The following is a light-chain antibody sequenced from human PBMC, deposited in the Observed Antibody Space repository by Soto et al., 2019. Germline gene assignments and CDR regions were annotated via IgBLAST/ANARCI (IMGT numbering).Light chain of an antibody. CDR3: QQYYNWTPYT. J-gene: IGKJ2*01. V-gene: IGKV3-15*01. CDR1: RSVSSN. CDR2: AAS. Sequence: EIVLTQSPGTLSVSPGERATLSCRASRSVSSNLAWYQQKPGQAPRLLIYAASTRATGVSARFSGSGSGTDLHLTISSLQSEDFEVYYCQQYYNWTPYTFGQGTKL.